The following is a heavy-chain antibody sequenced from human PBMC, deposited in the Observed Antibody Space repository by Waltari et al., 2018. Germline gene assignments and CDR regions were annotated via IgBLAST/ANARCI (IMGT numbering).Heavy chain of an antibody. CDR2: INHKSGDA. CDR3: ATANILGIGTFDY. V-gene: IGHV1-2*06. CDR1: GYTFTKYY. J-gene: IGHJ4*02. Sequence: QVKLVQSGAEVKKPGASVRVSCKASGYTFTKYYIHWVRQAPGQGLAGRGRINHKSGDANHTQPFQGRVIMTRDTSINTAYLEVTGLTSDDTAIFYCATANILGIGTFDYWGQGTLVSVSS. D-gene: IGHD1-1*01.